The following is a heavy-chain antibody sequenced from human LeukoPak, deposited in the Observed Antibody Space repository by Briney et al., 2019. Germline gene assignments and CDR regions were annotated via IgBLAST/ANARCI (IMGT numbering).Heavy chain of an antibody. Sequence: GASVKVSCKASGGTFSSYAISWVRQAPGQGLEWMGRIIPILGIANYAQKFQGRVTITADKSTSTAYMELSSLRSEDTAVYYCARELLWFGELMGNWGQGTLVTASS. V-gene: IGHV1-69*04. CDR1: GGTFSSYA. J-gene: IGHJ4*02. CDR2: IIPILGIA. D-gene: IGHD3-10*01. CDR3: ARELLWFGELMGN.